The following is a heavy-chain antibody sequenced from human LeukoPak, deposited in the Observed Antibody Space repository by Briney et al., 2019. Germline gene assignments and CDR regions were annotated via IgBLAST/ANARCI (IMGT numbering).Heavy chain of an antibody. D-gene: IGHD1-26*01. J-gene: IGHJ4*02. CDR1: GFTFSSYS. V-gene: IGHV3-21*01. CDR3: ARESRELLHLDY. CDR2: VSSSSSYI. Sequence: GGSLRLSCAASGFTFSSYSMNWVRQAPGKGLEWVSSVSSSSSYIYYADSVKGRFTISRDNAKNSLYLQMNSLRAEDTAVYYCARESRELLHLDYWGQGTLVTASS.